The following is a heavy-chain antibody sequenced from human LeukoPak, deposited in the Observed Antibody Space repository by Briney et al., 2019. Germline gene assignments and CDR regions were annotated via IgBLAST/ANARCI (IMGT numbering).Heavy chain of an antibody. J-gene: IGHJ4*02. CDR3: ARDGPRSGYDLGHFDN. D-gene: IGHD5-12*01. CDR1: GGSISNYF. Sequence: SETLSLTCTVSGGSISNYFWSWVRQPAGKGLEWLGRIHSTGGSDYNPSLKSRITMSVDTSKNQFSLKLSSVTAADTAVYYCARDGPRSGYDLGHFDNLGQGTLVTASS. V-gene: IGHV4-4*07. CDR2: IHSTGGS.